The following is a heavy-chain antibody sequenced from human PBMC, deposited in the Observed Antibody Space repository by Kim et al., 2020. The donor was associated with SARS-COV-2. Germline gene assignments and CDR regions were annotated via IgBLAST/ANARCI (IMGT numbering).Heavy chain of an antibody. J-gene: IGHJ4*02. D-gene: IGHD5-12*01. Sequence: SETLSLTCAVYGGSFSGYYWSWIRQPPGKGLEWIGEINHSGSTNYNPSLKSRVTISVDTSKNQFSLKLSSLTAADTAVYYCARGGERGLRFGYWGQGTLVTVSS. V-gene: IGHV4-34*01. CDR3: ARGGERGLRFGY. CDR2: INHSGST. CDR1: GGSFSGYY.